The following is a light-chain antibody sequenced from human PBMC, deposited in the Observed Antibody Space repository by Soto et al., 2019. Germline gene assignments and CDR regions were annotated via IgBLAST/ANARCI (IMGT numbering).Light chain of an antibody. J-gene: IGKJ4*01. CDR1: QGISSA. Sequence: AIQLTQSPSSLSASVGDRVTITFRASQGISSALAWYQQKPGKAPKLLIYDASSLESGVPSRFSGSGSWADFTLTISCLQPGDFGTYYCLLFNSYTPLLLGSGTKVEIK. V-gene: IGKV1-13*02. CDR3: LLFNSYTPLL. CDR2: DAS.